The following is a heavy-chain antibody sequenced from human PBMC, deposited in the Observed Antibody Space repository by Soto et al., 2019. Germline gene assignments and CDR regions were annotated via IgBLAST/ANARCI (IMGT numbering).Heavy chain of an antibody. CDR2: INPNSGGT. CDR3: ARTKVTMVRGAPGPH. D-gene: IGHD3-10*01. Sequence: ASVKVSCKASGYTFTGYYMHWVRRAPGQGLEWMGWINPNSGGTNYAQKFQGRVTMTRDTSISTAYMELSRLRSDDTAVYYCARTKVTMVRGAPGPHWGQGTLVTVSS. J-gene: IGHJ4*02. CDR1: GYTFTGYY. V-gene: IGHV1-2*02.